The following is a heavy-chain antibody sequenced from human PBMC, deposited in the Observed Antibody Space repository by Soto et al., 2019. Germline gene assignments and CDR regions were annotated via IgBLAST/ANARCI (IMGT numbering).Heavy chain of an antibody. CDR3: TRGPRADSYGTGAH. V-gene: IGHV3-74*01. J-gene: IGHJ4*02. CDR1: GFSFSMYL. Sequence: GSLRLSCVVSGFSFSMYLLTWVSEVAWQSPFGVSRVCADEASRHYADSVRGRFTISRDNSKNTLYLKMNNLKPDDTASYYCTRGPRADSYGTGAHWGQPSPVTVSS. D-gene: IGHD3-10*01. CDR2: VCADEASR.